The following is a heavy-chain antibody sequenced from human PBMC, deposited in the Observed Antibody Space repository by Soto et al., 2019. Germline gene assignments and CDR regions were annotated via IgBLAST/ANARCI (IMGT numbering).Heavy chain of an antibody. J-gene: IGHJ2*01. D-gene: IGHD2-2*01. CDR3: ARDQEDIVVVPAAMGRGYFDL. V-gene: IGHV3-21*01. CDR2: IRSSSSYI. CDR1: GFTFSSYS. Sequence: EVQLVESGGGLVKPGGSLRLSCAASGFTFSSYSMNWVRQAPGKGLEWVSSIRSSSSYIYYADSVKGRFTISRDNAKNSLYLQMNSLRAEDTAVYYCARDQEDIVVVPAAMGRGYFDLWGRGTLVTVSS.